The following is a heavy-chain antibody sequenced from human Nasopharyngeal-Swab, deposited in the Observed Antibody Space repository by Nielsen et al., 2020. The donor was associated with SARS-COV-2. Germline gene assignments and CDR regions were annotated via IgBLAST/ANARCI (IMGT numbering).Heavy chain of an antibody. D-gene: IGHD1-26*01. CDR1: GFTFSSYA. Sequence: GESLKISCVASGFTFSSYAMSWVRQAPGKGLNWVSAISGAGSSTYYADSVKGRFTISRDNSKNTLYLQMNSLRAEDTAVYYCARDTMIVGATTDAFDIWGQGTMVTVSS. CDR3: ARDTMIVGATTDAFDI. J-gene: IGHJ3*02. V-gene: IGHV3-23*01. CDR2: ISGAGSST.